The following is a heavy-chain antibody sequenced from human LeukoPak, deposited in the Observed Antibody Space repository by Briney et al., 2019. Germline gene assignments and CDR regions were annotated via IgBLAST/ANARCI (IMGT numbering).Heavy chain of an antibody. D-gene: IGHD3-10*01. J-gene: IGHJ6*02. CDR2: INPSGGST. CDR3: ARDRHGSGTYNYYGMDV. V-gene: IGHV1-46*01. CDR1: GYTFTTYY. Sequence: GASVKVSCKASGYTFTTYYTHWVRQAPGQGLEWMGIINPSGGSTTYAQKFQGRVTITRDTSTSTAYMEVSSLRSEDTAVYYCARDRHGSGTYNYYGMDVWGQGTTVTVSS.